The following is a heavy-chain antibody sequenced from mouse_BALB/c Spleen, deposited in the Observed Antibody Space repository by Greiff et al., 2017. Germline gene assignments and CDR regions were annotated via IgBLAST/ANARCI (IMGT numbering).Heavy chain of an antibody. Sequence: VKLMESGGDLVKPGGSLKLSCAASGFTFSSYGMSWVRQTPDKRLEWVATISSGGSYTYYPDSVKGRFTISRDNAKNTLYLQMSSLKSEDTAMYYCGRHEEGYFDYWGEGTTLTVSS. CDR3: GRHEEGYFDY. CDR1: GFTFSSYG. CDR2: ISSGGSYT. J-gene: IGHJ2*01. V-gene: IGHV5-6*01.